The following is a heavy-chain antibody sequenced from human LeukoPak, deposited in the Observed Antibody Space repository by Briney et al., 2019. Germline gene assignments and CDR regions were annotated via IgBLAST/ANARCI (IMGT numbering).Heavy chain of an antibody. CDR3: ARDGSGEWPIGY. V-gene: IGHV3-7*01. Sequence: GGSLRLSCAASGFTFSSKWMSWIRQAPGKGLEWVANIKYDGSEKYYVDSVKGRFTISRDNAKNSLYLQMSSLRAEDTAVYYCARDGSGEWPIGYWGQGTLVTVSS. J-gene: IGHJ4*02. D-gene: IGHD3-10*01. CDR1: GFTFSSKW. CDR2: IKYDGSEK.